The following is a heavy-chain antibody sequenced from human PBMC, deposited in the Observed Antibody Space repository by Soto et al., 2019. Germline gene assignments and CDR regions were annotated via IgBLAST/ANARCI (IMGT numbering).Heavy chain of an antibody. V-gene: IGHV3-23*01. CDR3: AKWVNYDFWSGYYNDY. CDR2: ISGSGGST. J-gene: IGHJ4*02. Sequence: EVQLLESGGGLVQPGGSLRLSCAASGFTFSSYAMSWVRQAPGKGLEWVSAISGSGGSTYYADSVKGRFTISRDNSKNTLYLQMNSLRAEDTAVYYCAKWVNYDFWSGYYNDYWDQGTLVTVSS. CDR1: GFTFSSYA. D-gene: IGHD3-3*01.